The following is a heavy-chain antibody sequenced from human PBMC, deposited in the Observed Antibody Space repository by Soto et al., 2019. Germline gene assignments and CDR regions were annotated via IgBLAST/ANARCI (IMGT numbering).Heavy chain of an antibody. V-gene: IGHV1-46*01. J-gene: IGHJ5*02. CDR1: GYTFTSYY. CDR2: INPSGGST. CDR3: AREGGPPTVTSEYSWFDP. Sequence: ASVKVSCKASGYTFTSYYMHWVRQAPGQGLEWMGIINPSGGSTSYAQKFQGRVTMTRDTSTSTVYMELSSLRSEDTAVYYCAREGGPPTVTSEYSWFDPWGQGTLVTVSS. D-gene: IGHD4-17*01.